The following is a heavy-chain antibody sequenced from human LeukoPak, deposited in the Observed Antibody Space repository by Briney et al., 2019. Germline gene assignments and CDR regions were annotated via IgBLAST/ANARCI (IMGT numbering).Heavy chain of an antibody. Sequence: GASVKVSCKASGGTFSSYAISWVRQAPGQELEWMGGIIPIFGTANYAQKFQGRVTITADESTSTAYMELSSLRSEDTAVYYCAGGAGVVPAAPFDYWGQGTLVTVSS. D-gene: IGHD2-2*01. CDR3: AGGAGVVPAAPFDY. CDR1: GGTFSSYA. CDR2: IIPIFGTA. J-gene: IGHJ4*02. V-gene: IGHV1-69*13.